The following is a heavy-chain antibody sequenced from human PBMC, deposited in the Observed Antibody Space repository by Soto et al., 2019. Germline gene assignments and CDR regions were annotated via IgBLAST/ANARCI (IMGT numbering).Heavy chain of an antibody. V-gene: IGHV4-30-2*01. CDR3: ASSYGGNWEYFDY. CDR2: IYHSGST. Sequence: PSETLSLTCAVSGGSISSGGYSWSWIRQPPGKGLEWIGYIYHSGSTYYNPSLKSRVTISVDRSKNQFSLKLSSVTAADTAVYYCASSYGGNWEYFDYWGQGTLVTVSS. CDR1: GGSISSGGYS. J-gene: IGHJ4*02. D-gene: IGHD2-15*01.